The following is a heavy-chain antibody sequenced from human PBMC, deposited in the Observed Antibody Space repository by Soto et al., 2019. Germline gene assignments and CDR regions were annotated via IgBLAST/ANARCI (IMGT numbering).Heavy chain of an antibody. Sequence: QVQLVESGGGVVQPGGSLRLSCAAAGFTFSNYGMQWVRQAPGRGLEWVAVISYDGRNKYYADSVKGRFTISRDNSENTLFLEMSSLRAEDTAVYYCAKPDPFKTLMRVHNWGQGTLVTVSS. CDR1: GFTFSNYG. D-gene: IGHD3-10*02. J-gene: IGHJ4*02. CDR3: AKPDPFKTLMRVHN. CDR2: ISYDGRNK. V-gene: IGHV3-30*18.